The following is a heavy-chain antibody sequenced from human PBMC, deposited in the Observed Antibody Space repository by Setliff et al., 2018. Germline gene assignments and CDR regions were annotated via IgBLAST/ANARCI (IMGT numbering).Heavy chain of an antibody. CDR3: AREYRGDSNGYWGGIGAY. Sequence: PGGSLRLSCAASGFTFSSYWMHWVRQDPGKGLVWVSRIKSDGSIISYADSVKGRFTISRDNAKNTLFLQMNSLGAEDTAVYYCAREYRGDSNGYWGGIGAYWGQGTLVTVSS. J-gene: IGHJ4*02. CDR1: GFTFSSYW. D-gene: IGHD2-21*01. V-gene: IGHV3-74*01. CDR2: IKSDGSII.